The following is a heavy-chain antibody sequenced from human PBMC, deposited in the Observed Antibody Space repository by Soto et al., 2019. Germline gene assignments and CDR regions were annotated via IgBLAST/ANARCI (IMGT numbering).Heavy chain of an antibody. D-gene: IGHD7-27*01. J-gene: IGHJ4*02. V-gene: IGHV3-74*01. Sequence: EVKVVESGGGLVQPGGSLRLSCAASGFTFSDNWMHWVRQPPGKGPVWVSRISGDASSTSYADSVKGRFTISRDSAKNTVYLQMDSLSVEDTGVYYCTRGGTRTTYWGLFDSWGQGTLVTVSS. CDR2: ISGDASST. CDR3: TRGGTRTTYWGLFDS. CDR1: GFTFSDNW.